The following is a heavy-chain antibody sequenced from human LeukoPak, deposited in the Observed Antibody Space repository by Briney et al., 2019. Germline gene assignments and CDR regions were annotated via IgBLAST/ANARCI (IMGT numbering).Heavy chain of an antibody. CDR3: ARGRNWNFQAYFGY. D-gene: IGHD1-7*01. CDR1: GASIGSSLYF. J-gene: IGHJ4*02. V-gene: IGHV4-39*07. Sequence: PSETLSLTCTVSGASIGSSLYFWGWFRQPPGKGLEWIGSIYYRPTTYYNPSLKSRGTISLDTSNNQFSLKLTSVTAADTAFYYCARGRNWNFQAYFGYWGLGSLVSVSS. CDR2: IYYRPTT.